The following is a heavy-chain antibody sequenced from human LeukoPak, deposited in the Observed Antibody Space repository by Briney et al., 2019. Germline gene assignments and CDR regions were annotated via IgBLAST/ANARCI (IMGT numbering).Heavy chain of an antibody. D-gene: IGHD4-11*01. CDR2: LNPKSGNT. Sequence: ASVKVSCKASGYTLTSYDLQWVRRATGQGLEWVGWLNPKSGNTAYAQKFQGRVTLTRDSSLTTAYMELTRLSSEDTAVYYCTTSPLRNDYWGQGTLVTVSS. CDR1: GYTLTSYD. V-gene: IGHV1-8*01. J-gene: IGHJ4*02. CDR3: TTSPLRNDY.